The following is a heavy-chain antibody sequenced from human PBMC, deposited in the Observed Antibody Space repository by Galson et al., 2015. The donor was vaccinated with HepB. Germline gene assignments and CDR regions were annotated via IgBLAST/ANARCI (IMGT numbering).Heavy chain of an antibody. V-gene: IGHV1-3*01. CDR1: GYTFTMYS. D-gene: IGHD6-13*01. Sequence: SVKVSCKASGYTFTMYSLHWVRQAPGQRPEWMGRIHPANGQTIYSRRLQGRVTITRDTSANSIYSDLRSLRSEDTGVYYCARSGRFGISSADHGLFWGQGTLITVSS. CDR3: ARSGRFGISSADHGLF. J-gene: IGHJ4*02. CDR2: IHPANGQT.